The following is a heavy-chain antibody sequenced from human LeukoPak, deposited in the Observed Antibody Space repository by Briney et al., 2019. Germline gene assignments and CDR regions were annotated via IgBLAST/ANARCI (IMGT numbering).Heavy chain of an antibody. CDR3: AKDQYGEDYGDYIFDY. Sequence: GGSLRLSCAASGFTFSSYWMSWVRQAPGKGLEWVANIKQDGSEKYYVDSVKGRFTISRDNAKNSLYLQMNSLRAEDTAVYYCAKDQYGEDYGDYIFDYWGQGTLVTVSS. V-gene: IGHV3-7*03. J-gene: IGHJ4*02. CDR1: GFTFSSYW. CDR2: IKQDGSEK. D-gene: IGHD4-17*01.